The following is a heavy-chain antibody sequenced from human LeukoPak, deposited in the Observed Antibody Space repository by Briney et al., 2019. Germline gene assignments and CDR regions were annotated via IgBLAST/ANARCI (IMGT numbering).Heavy chain of an antibody. D-gene: IGHD6-13*01. CDR2: IYSGGST. V-gene: IGHV3-66*01. J-gene: IGHJ4*02. Sequence: GGSPRLSCAASGFTVSSNYMSWVRQAPGKGLEWVSVIYSGGSTYYADSVKARFTISRDNSKNTLYLQMNSLRAEDTAVYYCARDAIAAAGPTTDYWGQGTLVTVSS. CDR3: ARDAIAAAGPTTDY. CDR1: GFTVSSNY.